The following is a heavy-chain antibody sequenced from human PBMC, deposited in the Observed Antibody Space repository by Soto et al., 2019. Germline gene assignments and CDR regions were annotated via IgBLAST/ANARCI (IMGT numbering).Heavy chain of an antibody. D-gene: IGHD6-13*01. CDR2: INPSGGST. Sequence: QVQLVQSGAEVQKPGASVKVSCKASRYPFSSYYLHWLRQVPGQGLEWMGIINPSGGSTSYAQKFQGRVTMTRDTSTSTVYMELSSLRSEDTAVYYCARQPIAGPGTGGLDVWGQGTTVIVSS. V-gene: IGHV1-46*03. J-gene: IGHJ6*02. CDR3: ARQPIAGPGTGGLDV. CDR1: RYPFSSYY.